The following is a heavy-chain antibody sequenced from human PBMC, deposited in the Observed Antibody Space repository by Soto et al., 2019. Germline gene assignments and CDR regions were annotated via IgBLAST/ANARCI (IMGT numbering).Heavy chain of an antibody. V-gene: IGHV1-8*01. J-gene: IGHJ4*02. Sequence: ASVKVSCKASGYTFTSFDINWLRQATGQGLEWLGWMNPNSGNTGYAQKFQGRVTMTRDTSITTAYMELSSLRSDDTAVYYCTRGGLFGSGSYHIDYWGQGTLVTVSS. CDR3: TRGGLFGSGSYHIDY. D-gene: IGHD3-10*01. CDR1: GYTFTSFD. CDR2: MNPNSGNT.